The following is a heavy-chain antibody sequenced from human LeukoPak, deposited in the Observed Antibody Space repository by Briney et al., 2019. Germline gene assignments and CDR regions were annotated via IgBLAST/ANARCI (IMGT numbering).Heavy chain of an antibody. J-gene: IGHJ4*02. V-gene: IGHV4-59*01. CDR2: IHYSGYT. CDR3: VGEPPGSARFDY. CDR1: GGSINNYY. Sequence: SETLSLTCTVSGGSINNYYWSWIRQPPGKGLEWIAYIHYSGYTAYNPSLKSRVTMSLDTSENQFSLKLSSVTAADTAVYYCVGEPPGSARFDYWGRGTLVTVSS.